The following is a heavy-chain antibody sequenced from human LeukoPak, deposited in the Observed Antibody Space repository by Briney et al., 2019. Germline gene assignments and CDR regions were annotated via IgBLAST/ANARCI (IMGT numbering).Heavy chain of an antibody. CDR1: GFTFTSSA. J-gene: IGHJ3*02. D-gene: IGHD6-13*01. V-gene: IGHV1-58*01. CDR2: IVVGRGNT. CDR3: AADRGYSSSWHRIFDAFDI. Sequence: ASVKVSCKASGFTFTSSAVQWVRQARGQRLEWIGWIVVGRGNTNYAQKFQERVTITRDMSTSTAYMELSSLRSEDTAVYYCAADRGYSSSWHRIFDAFDIWGQGTMVTVSS.